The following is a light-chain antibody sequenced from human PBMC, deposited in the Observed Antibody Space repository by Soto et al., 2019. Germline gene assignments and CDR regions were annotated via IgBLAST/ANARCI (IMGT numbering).Light chain of an antibody. Sequence: DIQMTQSPPSLSASVGDRVTITCRASQNVWTYLNWYQQKPGKAPRLLLYGASDLEDGVPARFSGSGSGTEFSLTIRALQPEDFATYYCQQLSRYPLTFGGGTKVDIK. CDR2: GAS. CDR1: QNVWTY. V-gene: IGKV1-17*01. CDR3: QQLSRYPLT. J-gene: IGKJ4*01.